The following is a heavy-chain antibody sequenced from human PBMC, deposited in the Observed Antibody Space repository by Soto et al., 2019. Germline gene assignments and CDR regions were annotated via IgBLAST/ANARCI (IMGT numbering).Heavy chain of an antibody. J-gene: IGHJ4*02. CDR2: ISYDGSNK. Sequence: QVQLVESGGGVVQPGRSLRLSCAASGFTFSSYGMHWVRQAPGKGLEWVAVISYDGSNKYYADSVKGRFTISRDNSKNTLYLQMNSLRAEDTAVYYCAKDRPTDYDFWSGYFLYWGQGTLVTVSS. D-gene: IGHD3-3*01. CDR3: AKDRPTDYDFWSGYFLY. CDR1: GFTFSSYG. V-gene: IGHV3-30*18.